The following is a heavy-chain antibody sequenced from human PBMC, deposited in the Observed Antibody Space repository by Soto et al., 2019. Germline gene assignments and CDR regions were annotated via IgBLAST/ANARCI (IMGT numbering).Heavy chain of an antibody. V-gene: IGHV1-8*01. CDR2: MNPNSGNT. J-gene: IGHJ6*02. D-gene: IGHD3-3*01. Sequence: ASVKVSCKASGYTFTSYDINWVRQATGQGLEWMGWMNPNSGNTGYAQKFQGRVTMTRNTSISTAYMELSSLRSEDTAVYYCARGPTYYDFWSGYYYYYYGMDVWGQGTTVTVSS. CDR3: ARGPTYYDFWSGYYYYYYGMDV. CDR1: GYTFTSYD.